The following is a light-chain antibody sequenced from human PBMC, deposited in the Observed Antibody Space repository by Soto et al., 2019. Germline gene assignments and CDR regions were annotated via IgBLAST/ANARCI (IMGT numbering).Light chain of an antibody. CDR2: EAS. J-gene: IGKJ1*01. V-gene: IGKV1-5*03. Sequence: DIQMTQSPSTLSASVGDRVTITCRASQSINNWLAWYQQKPGKAPKLLLYEASGLESGVPSRFIGSGSGTEFTLTVSSLQPNDFATYYCQHYNSYSPAFGQGTKVEIK. CDR3: QHYNSYSPA. CDR1: QSINNW.